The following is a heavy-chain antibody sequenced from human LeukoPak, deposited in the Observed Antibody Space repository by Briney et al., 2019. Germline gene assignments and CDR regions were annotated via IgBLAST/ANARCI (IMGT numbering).Heavy chain of an antibody. J-gene: IGHJ4*02. D-gene: IGHD2-2*03. CDR1: GFTFSNND. V-gene: IGHV3-13*01. CDR2: IDTSGDT. Sequence: GGSLRLSCAASGFTFSNNDMHWVRQGPGKGLEWVSAIDTSGDTYYPGSVKGRFTISRENAKNILYLQMNSLRVGDTAVYYCASHGYCSSTSCYAYWGQGTLVTVSS. CDR3: ASHGYCSSTSCYAY.